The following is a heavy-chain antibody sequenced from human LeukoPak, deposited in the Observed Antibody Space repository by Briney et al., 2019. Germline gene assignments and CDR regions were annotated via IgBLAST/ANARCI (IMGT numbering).Heavy chain of an antibody. CDR3: ARYRIAAAGYFDY. V-gene: IGHV4-31*03. CDR1: GGSISSGGYY. CDR2: IYYSGST. D-gene: IGHD6-13*01. J-gene: IGHJ4*02. Sequence: SQTLSLTCTVSGGSISSGGYYWSWIRQHPGKGLEWIGYIYYSGSTYYNPSLKSRVTISVDTSKNQFSLKLSSVTAADTAVYYCARYRIAAAGYFDYWGQGTLVTVSS.